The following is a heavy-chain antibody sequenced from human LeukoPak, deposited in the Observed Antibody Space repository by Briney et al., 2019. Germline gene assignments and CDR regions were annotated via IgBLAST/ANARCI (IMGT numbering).Heavy chain of an antibody. J-gene: IGHJ4*02. V-gene: IGHV1-8*01. D-gene: IGHD6-19*01. CDR2: MNPNSGNT. CDR3: ARGGIAVAGTAGDY. CDR1: GYTFTSYD. Sequence: GASVKVSCKASGYTFTSYDINWVRQATGQGLEWMGWMNPNSGNTGYAQKFQGRVTMTRNTSISTAYMGLSSLRSEDTAVYYCARGGIAVAGTAGDYWGQGTLVTVSS.